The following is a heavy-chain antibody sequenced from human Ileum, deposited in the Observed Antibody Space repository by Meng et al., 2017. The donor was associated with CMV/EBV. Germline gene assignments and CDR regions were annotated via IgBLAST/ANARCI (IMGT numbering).Heavy chain of an antibody. V-gene: IGHV4-4*07. CDR2: IYTSGSS. CDR1: CNSISSYH. J-gene: IGHJ4*02. CDR3: ARDVRLGGHFDY. Sequence: QVQLQGSLPRPVTPSDPLSLPCGFSCNSISSYHWGWIRQPAGKGLEWIGRIYTSGSSSYNPSLKSRVTMSVDKSKNQVSLKLTSVTAADTAVYYCARDVRLGGHFDYWGQGTLVTVSS. D-gene: IGHD1-26*01.